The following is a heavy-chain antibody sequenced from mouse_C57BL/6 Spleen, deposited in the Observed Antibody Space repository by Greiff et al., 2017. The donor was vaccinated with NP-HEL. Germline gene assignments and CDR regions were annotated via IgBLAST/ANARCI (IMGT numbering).Heavy chain of an antibody. CDR3: ARSDDGYPYYYAMDY. Sequence: VQGQQAGAELAKPGASVKLSCKASGYTFTSYWMHWVKQRPGQGLEWIGYINPSSGYTKYNQKFKDKATLTADKSSSTAYMQLSSLTYEDSAVYYCARSDDGYPYYYAMDYWGQGTSVTVSS. V-gene: IGHV1-7*01. D-gene: IGHD2-3*01. J-gene: IGHJ4*01. CDR2: INPSSGYT. CDR1: GYTFTSYW.